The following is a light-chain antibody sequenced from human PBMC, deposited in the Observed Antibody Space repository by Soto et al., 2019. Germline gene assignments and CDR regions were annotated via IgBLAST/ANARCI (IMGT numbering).Light chain of an antibody. CDR3: QQYNSYSPLT. Sequence: DIQLTQSPSTLFASVEDRVTITCRASQSISSWLAWYQQKPGKAPKLLIYDASSLESGVPSRFSGSGSGTEFTLTISSLQPDDFATYYCQQYNSYSPLTFGGGTKVDIK. J-gene: IGKJ4*01. CDR1: QSISSW. V-gene: IGKV1-5*01. CDR2: DAS.